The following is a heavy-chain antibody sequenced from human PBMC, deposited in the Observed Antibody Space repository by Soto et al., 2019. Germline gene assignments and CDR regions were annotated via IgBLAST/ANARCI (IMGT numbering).Heavy chain of an antibody. CDR2: VKSKTDGGTT. J-gene: IGHJ4*01. D-gene: IGHD3-22*01. CDR1: GFTFSNAW. Sequence: EVHLVESGGGLVKPGGSLRLSCAASGFTFSNAWINWVRQTPGKGLEWVGRVKSKTDGGTTDFAAPAKGRFAISRDDSKNMVYLEMNSLKTEDTAIYYCTTDSYITSIIVRFDYWGHGTLVPVSS. V-gene: IGHV3-15*07. CDR3: TTDSYITSIIVRFDY.